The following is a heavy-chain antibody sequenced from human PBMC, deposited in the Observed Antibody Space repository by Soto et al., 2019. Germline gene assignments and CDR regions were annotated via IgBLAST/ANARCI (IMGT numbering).Heavy chain of an antibody. CDR3: AKDGSPDRDGHSNYKY. CDR1: GYTFTSTW. Sequence: ASVKVSCKASGYTFTSTWMHWVRQAPGQGLEWMGIINPYGGAATYAEKFQGRVTMTRDTSTATDYMELSSLRSEDTTMYYCAKDGSPDRDGHSNYKYWGQGTLVTVSS. J-gene: IGHJ4*02. D-gene: IGHD3-10*01. CDR2: INPYGGAA. V-gene: IGHV1-46*01.